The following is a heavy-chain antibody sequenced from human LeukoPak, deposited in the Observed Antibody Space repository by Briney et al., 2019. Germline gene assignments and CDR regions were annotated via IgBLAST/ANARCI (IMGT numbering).Heavy chain of an antibody. CDR2: IYPGDSDT. CDR1: GYGFTSYR. V-gene: IGHV5-51*01. J-gene: IGHJ4*02. D-gene: IGHD1-1*01. CDR3: TRLSEEELDY. Sequence: GESLKISCKGSGYGFTSYRIGWVRPMPGKGVGGMGIIYPGDSDTRYSPSFQGQVTISADKSISTAYLQWSSLKASDTAMYYCTRLSEEELDYWGQGTLVTVSS.